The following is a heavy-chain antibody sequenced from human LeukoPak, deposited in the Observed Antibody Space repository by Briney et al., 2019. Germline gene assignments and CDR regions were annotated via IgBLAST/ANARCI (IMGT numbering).Heavy chain of an antibody. CDR3: ARLGYDSGGYYPFDY. D-gene: IGHD3-22*01. Sequence: PGGSLRLSCASSGFTFSNYWMHWVRQGSGKGLLWVSRINSDGSTTNYADSVKGRFIISRDNAKNTLFPQMNSLRAEDTAVYYCARLGYDSGGYYPFDYWGQGTLVTVSS. V-gene: IGHV3-74*01. CDR2: INSDGSTT. J-gene: IGHJ4*02. CDR1: GFTFSNYW.